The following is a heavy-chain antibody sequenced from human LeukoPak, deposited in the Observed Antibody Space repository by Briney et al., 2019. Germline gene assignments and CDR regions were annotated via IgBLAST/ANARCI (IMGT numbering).Heavy chain of an antibody. CDR2: ISNSADRT. D-gene: IGHD5/OR15-5a*01. CDR3: AKGTSTMANRPADN. J-gene: IGHJ4*02. V-gene: IGHV3-23*01. CDR1: GFTFSSFG. Sequence: GGSLRLSCAASGFTFSSFGVSWVRQVPGKGLEWVSGISNSADRTYYADHVRGRFTISRDNSKNTVVLQMNSLTVEDSAVYYCAKGTSTMANRPADNWGQGTLVTVSS.